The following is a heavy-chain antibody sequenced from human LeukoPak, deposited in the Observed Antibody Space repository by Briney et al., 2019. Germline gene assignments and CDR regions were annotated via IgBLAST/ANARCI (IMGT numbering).Heavy chain of an antibody. J-gene: IGHJ4*02. Sequence: PSETLSLTCAVYGGSFSGYYWSWIRQPPGKGLEWIGEINHSGSTNYNPSLKSRVTISVDTSKNQFSLKLSSVTAADTAVYYCARFIMVRGVNSRFDYWGQGTLVTVSS. CDR1: GGSFSGYY. CDR3: ARFIMVRGVNSRFDY. CDR2: INHSGST. D-gene: IGHD3-10*01. V-gene: IGHV4-34*01.